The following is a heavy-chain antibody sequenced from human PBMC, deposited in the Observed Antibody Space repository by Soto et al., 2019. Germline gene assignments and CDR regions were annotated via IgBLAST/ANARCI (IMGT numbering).Heavy chain of an antibody. D-gene: IGHD2-15*01. Sequence: EVQLVESGGGLVKPGGSLRLSCAPSDFTITNAWMNWGRQAPGKGQEWVGRIKTKAEGGATDYAAPLKGRFPISRDDSTNTLFLQMNSLKTEDTAVYYCTTGSVEGVWGQGATVTVSS. V-gene: IGHV3-15*07. J-gene: IGHJ6*02. CDR1: DFTITNAW. CDR3: TTGSVEGV. CDR2: IKTKAEGGAT.